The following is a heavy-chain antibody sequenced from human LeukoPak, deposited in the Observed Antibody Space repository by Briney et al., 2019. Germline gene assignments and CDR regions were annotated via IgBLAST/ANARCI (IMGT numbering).Heavy chain of an antibody. CDR2: ISYDGSNK. CDR1: GFTFSSYG. D-gene: IGHD1-26*01. J-gene: IGHJ4*02. V-gene: IGHV3-30*18. Sequence: GRSLRLSSAASGFTFSSYGMHWVRQAPGKGLEWVAVISYDGSNKYYADSVKGRFTISRDNSKNTLYLQMNSLRAEDTAVYYCAKDIGLRWELLQNFDYWGQGTLVTVSS. CDR3: AKDIGLRWELLQNFDY.